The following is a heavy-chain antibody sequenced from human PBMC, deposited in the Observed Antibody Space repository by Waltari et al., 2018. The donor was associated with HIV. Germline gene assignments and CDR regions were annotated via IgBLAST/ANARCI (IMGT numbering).Heavy chain of an antibody. V-gene: IGHV4-39*07. D-gene: IGHD2-15*01. Sequence: QLQLQESGPGLVKPSETLSLTCTVSGGSISSSSYYWGWIRQPPGKGLERIGSIYYSGSTYYNPSLKSRVTISVDTSKNQFSLKLSSVTAADTAVYYCARERYCSGGSCPFDYWGQGTLVTVSS. CDR3: ARERYCSGGSCPFDY. J-gene: IGHJ4*02. CDR2: IYYSGST. CDR1: GGSISSSSYY.